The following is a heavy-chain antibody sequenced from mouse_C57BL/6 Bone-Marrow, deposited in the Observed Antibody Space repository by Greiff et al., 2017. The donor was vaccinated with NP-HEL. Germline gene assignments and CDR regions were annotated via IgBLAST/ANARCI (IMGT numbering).Heavy chain of an antibody. CDR3: ARSSLFDY. J-gene: IGHJ2*01. Sequence: VQLQQSGPVLVKPGASVKMSCKASGYTFNDYYMNWVKQSHGKSLEWIGVINPYNGGTSYNQKFKGKATLTVDKSSSTAYMELNSLTSEDSAVYYCARSSLFDYWGQGTTLTVSS. V-gene: IGHV1-19*01. CDR1: GYTFNDYY. D-gene: IGHD1-1*01. CDR2: INPYNGGT.